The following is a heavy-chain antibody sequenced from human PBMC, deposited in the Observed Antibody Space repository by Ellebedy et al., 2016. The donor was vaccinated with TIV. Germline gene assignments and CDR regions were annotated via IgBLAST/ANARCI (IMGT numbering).Heavy chain of an antibody. CDR2: IYTSGST. CDR1: GGSISSGSYY. Sequence: SETLSLXXTVSGGSISSGSYYWSWIRQPAGKGLEWIGRIYTSGSTNYNPSLKSRVTMSVDTSKNQFSLKLSSVTAADTAVYYCARKISGWYVGWFDPWGQGTLVTVSS. V-gene: IGHV4-61*02. CDR3: ARKISGWYVGWFDP. D-gene: IGHD6-19*01. J-gene: IGHJ5*02.